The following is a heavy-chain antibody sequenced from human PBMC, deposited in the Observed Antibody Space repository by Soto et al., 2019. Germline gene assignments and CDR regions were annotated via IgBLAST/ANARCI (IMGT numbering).Heavy chain of an antibody. D-gene: IGHD3-10*01. CDR1: GGCIDRSNYY. J-gene: IGHJ4*02. Sequence: SETLSLTCNVSGGCIDRSNYYWDWLRQPPGKGLEWIGTTYYNGNAYYNPSLKSRVSMSVDTSKNQFSLKLVSVTAADTAVYYCARHFVAVVIKGWGYWGQGTLVTVSS. V-gene: IGHV4-39*01. CDR2: TYYNGNA. CDR3: ARHFVAVVIKGWGY.